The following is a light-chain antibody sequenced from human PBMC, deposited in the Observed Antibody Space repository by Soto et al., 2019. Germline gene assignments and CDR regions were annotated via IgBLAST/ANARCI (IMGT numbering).Light chain of an antibody. Sequence: EIVLTQSPGILSLSPGERASLSSGASQSITSSFLAWYRQKPGQAPRPPIYGASNRATGIPDRSSGSGSGTDFTLTISRLEPEDFAVYYCQQYGSSAFGPGTKVDIK. V-gene: IGKV3-20*01. CDR1: QSITSSF. CDR3: QQYGSSA. J-gene: IGKJ3*01. CDR2: GAS.